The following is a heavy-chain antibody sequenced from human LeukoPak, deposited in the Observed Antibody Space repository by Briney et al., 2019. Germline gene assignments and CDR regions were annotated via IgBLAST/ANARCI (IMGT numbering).Heavy chain of an antibody. CDR2: IYYSRST. CDR1: GGSISSYY. D-gene: IGHD1-26*01. Sequence: PSETLSLTCTVSGGSISSYYWSWIRQPPRQGLEWIGYIYYSRSTNYNPSLKSRVTITAHTSKNQCSLKLSPGTAADTAVDYCAGGVGGSSYWGQGTLVTVSS. V-gene: IGHV4-59*01. J-gene: IGHJ4*02. CDR3: AGGVGGSSY.